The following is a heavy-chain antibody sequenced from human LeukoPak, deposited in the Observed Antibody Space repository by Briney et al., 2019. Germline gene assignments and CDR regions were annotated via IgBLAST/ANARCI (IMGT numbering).Heavy chain of an antibody. CDR3: ARVRREMKRSLGRTTEYSYYYYMDV. CDR1: GLTFSNYW. D-gene: IGHD1/OR15-1a*01. Sequence: PGESLRLSCAASGLTFSNYWMSWVRQGPGKGLEWVANIKHDGSEKYYKDSVKGRFTISRDNAKNSVYLQMNRLRAEDTAVYYCARVRREMKRSLGRTTEYSYYYYMDVWGKGTTVTVSS. CDR2: IKHDGSEK. V-gene: IGHV3-7*01. J-gene: IGHJ6*03.